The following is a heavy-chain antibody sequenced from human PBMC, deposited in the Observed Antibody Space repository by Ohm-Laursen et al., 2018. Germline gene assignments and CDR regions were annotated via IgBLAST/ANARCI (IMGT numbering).Heavy chain of an antibody. V-gene: IGHV4-38-2*02. CDR3: ARDRAGVDLDH. J-gene: IGHJ4*02. Sequence: SETLSLTCVVSESSVSSGYSWGWIRQPPGKGLEWIGSVDHGGSTYNNPSLKSRITISLDTSKNQFSLNLSSVTVADTAVYYCARDRAGVDLDHWGQGTLVTVSS. CDR1: ESSVSSGYS. D-gene: IGHD3-10*01. CDR2: VDHGGST.